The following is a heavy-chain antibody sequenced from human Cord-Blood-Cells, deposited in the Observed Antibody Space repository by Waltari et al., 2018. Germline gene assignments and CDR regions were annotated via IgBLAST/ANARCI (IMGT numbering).Heavy chain of an antibody. D-gene: IGHD2-21*02. CDR2: IKQEGSEK. V-gene: IGHV3-7*01. J-gene: IGHJ4*02. CDR1: GFPFSSYW. CDR3: ARDRGDVYFDY. Sequence: EVQLVESGGGLVQPGGSLRLSCAASGFPFSSYWMSWVRQAPGKGLEWVANIKQEGSEKYYVDSVNGRFTISRDNAKNSLYLQMNSLRAEDTAVYYCARDRGDVYFDYWGQGTLVTVSS.